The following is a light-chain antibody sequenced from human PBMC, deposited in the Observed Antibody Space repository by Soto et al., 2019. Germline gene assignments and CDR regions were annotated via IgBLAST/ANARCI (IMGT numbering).Light chain of an antibody. J-gene: IGKJ2*01. CDR3: QQYNNWPPYT. CDR2: GAS. Sequence: VLTQPATLSVSPGERATLSCRASQSVSSNLAWYQQKPGQAPRLLIYGASTRATGIPARFSGSGSGTEFTLTISSLQSEDFAVYYCQQYNNWPPYTFGQGTKVDSK. CDR1: QSVSSN. V-gene: IGKV3-15*01.